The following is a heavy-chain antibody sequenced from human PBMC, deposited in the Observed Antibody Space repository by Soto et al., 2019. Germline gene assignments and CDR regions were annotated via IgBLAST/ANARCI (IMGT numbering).Heavy chain of an antibody. D-gene: IGHD3-22*01. CDR3: ASKAGDSSGYYPDWYFDL. V-gene: IGHV1-18*01. J-gene: IGHJ2*01. Sequence: QVQLVQSGAEVKKPGASVKVSCKASGYTFTSYGISWVRQAPGQGLEWMAWISAYNGNTNYAQKLQGRVTMTTDTSTSTAYMELRSLRSDDTAVYYCASKAGDSSGYYPDWYFDLWGRRTLVTVSS. CDR2: ISAYNGNT. CDR1: GYTFTSYG.